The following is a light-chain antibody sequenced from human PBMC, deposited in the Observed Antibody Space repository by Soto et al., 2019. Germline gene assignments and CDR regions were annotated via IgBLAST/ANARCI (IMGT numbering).Light chain of an antibody. CDR3: QQYDDWLRLT. CDR1: QSVNIY. CDR2: GAS. V-gene: IGKV3D-15*01. J-gene: IGKJ4*01. Sequence: EIVMTQSPAPLSVSPGERDTLSCRASQSVNIYLAWYQQKPGQAPRLLIFGASARATGIPARFSGSGSGTEFNLTISSLQSEDFAVYFCQQYDDWLRLTFGGWTQVEIK.